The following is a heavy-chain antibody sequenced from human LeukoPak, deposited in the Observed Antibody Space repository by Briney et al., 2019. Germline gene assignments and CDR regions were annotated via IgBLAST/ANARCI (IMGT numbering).Heavy chain of an antibody. CDR1: GGSISSSSYY. CDR3: ARGLSGTYYAFDV. V-gene: IGHV4-61*03. J-gene: IGHJ3*01. D-gene: IGHD1-26*01. CDR2: AYYSGST. Sequence: SETLSLTCTVSGGSISSSSYYWGWIRQPPGTGLEWIGYAYYSGSTNYNPPLKSRVTISVDTSKNHFSLELTSVTAADTAVYYCARGLSGTYYAFDVWGQGTMVTVSS.